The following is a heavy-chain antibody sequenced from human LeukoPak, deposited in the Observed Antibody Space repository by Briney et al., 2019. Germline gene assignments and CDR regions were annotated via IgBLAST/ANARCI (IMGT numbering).Heavy chain of an antibody. V-gene: IGHV1-69*05. J-gene: IGHJ4*02. CDR1: GGTFSSYA. D-gene: IGHD3-10*01. CDR3: ARDPYYGSGSYYSYDY. CDR2: IIPIFGTA. Sequence: SVKVSCKASGGTFSSYAISWVRQAPGQGLEWLGGIIPIFGTANYAQKFQGRVTITTDESTSTAYMELSSLRSEDTAVYYCARDPYYGSGSYYSYDYWGQGTLVTVSS.